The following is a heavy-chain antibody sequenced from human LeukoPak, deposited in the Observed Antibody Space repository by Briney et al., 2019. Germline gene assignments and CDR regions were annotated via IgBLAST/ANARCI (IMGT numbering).Heavy chain of an antibody. D-gene: IGHD4-23*01. V-gene: IGHV3-7*01. J-gene: IGHJ4*02. Sequence: GGSLRLSCAGSGFTFGRYWMSRVRQAPGKGLEWVANINQDGSLKFYVDSVKGRFTISRDNANDSLYLQMNSLRAEDTALYYCVLGKSKESDFWGQGTLVIVSS. CDR1: GFTFGRYW. CDR3: VLGKSKESDF. CDR2: INQDGSLK.